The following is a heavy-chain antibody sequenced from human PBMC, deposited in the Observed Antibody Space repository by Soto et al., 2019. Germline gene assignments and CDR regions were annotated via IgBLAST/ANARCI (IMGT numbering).Heavy chain of an antibody. Sequence: PGGSLRLSCAASGFTFSSYSMNWVRQAPGKGLEWVSSISSSSSYIYYADSVKGRFTISRDNSKNTLYLQMNSLRAEDTAVYYCAKEVKRGYDFYFGYWGQGTLVSVSS. V-gene: IGHV3-21*04. D-gene: IGHD5-12*01. CDR3: AKEVKRGYDFYFGY. J-gene: IGHJ4*02. CDR2: ISSSSSYI. CDR1: GFTFSSYS.